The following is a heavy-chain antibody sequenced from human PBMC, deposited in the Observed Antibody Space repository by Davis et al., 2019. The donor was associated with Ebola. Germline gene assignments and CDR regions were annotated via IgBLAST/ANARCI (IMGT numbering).Heavy chain of an antibody. J-gene: IGHJ4*02. V-gene: IGHV3-30*03. CDR1: GFTFSSYG. Sequence: GESLKISCAASGFTFSSYGMHWVRQAPGKGLEWVAVISYDGSNKYYADSVKGRFTISRDNSKNTLYLQMNSLRAEDTAVYYCARGYSSGWYRDDWGQGTLVTVSS. D-gene: IGHD6-19*01. CDR2: ISYDGSNK. CDR3: ARGYSSGWYRDD.